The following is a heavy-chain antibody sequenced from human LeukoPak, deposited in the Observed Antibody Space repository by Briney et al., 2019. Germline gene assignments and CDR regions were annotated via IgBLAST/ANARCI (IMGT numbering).Heavy chain of an antibody. V-gene: IGHV4-30-4*07. J-gene: IGHJ6*03. CDR1: GGSISSGGYS. D-gene: IGHD2-8*01. CDR2: IYYSGST. CDR3: ARDNGLHDYYYYYMDV. Sequence: PSETLSLTCAVSGGSISSGGYSWSWIRQPPGKGLEWIGYIYYSGSTYYNPSLKSRVTISVDTSKNQFSLQLNSVTPEDTAVYYCARDNGLHDYYYYYMDVWGKGTTVTVSS.